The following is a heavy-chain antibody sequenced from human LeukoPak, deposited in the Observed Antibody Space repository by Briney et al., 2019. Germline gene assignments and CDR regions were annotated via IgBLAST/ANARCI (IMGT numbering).Heavy chain of an antibody. CDR1: GFTFSDYS. D-gene: IGHD3-22*01. V-gene: IGHV3-23*01. CDR3: AKDSTMIVAVPYFDY. J-gene: IGHJ4*02. Sequence: GGSLRLSCAASGFTFSDYSMNWVRQAPGKGLEWVSAISGSGGSTYYADSVKGRFTISRDNSKNTLYLQMNGLRAEDTAVYYCAKDSTMIVAVPYFDYWGQGTLVTVSS. CDR2: ISGSGGST.